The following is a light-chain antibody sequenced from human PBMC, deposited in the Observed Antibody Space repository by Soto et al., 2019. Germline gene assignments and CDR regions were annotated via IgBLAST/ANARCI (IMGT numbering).Light chain of an antibody. CDR3: AAWDDNLNAYV. CDR2: IGD. J-gene: IGLJ1*01. Sequence: QTVLTQPPSASSTPGQTVTISCSGSTSNIGTFYVYWYPHLXXTAPKLLIYIGDQRASGVSDRFSGSNSGHSASLAISGLRSDAEADYYCAAWDDNLNAYVFGTGTKVTV. CDR1: TSNIGTFY. V-gene: IGLV1-47*02.